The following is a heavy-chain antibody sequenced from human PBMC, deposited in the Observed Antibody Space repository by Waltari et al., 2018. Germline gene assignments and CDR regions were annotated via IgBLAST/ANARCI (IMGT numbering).Heavy chain of an antibody. J-gene: IGHJ4*02. CDR1: GFTFSSYA. CDR3: HSPGFGSLDY. CDR2: ISYDGSNK. Sequence: QVQLVESGGGVVQPGRSLRLSCAASGFTFSSYAMHWVRQAPGKGLGWGAVISYDGSNKYYADSVKGRFTISRDNSKNTLYLQMNSLRAEDTAVYYCHSPGFGSLDYWGQGTLVTVSS. V-gene: IGHV3-30-3*01. D-gene: IGHD3-10*01.